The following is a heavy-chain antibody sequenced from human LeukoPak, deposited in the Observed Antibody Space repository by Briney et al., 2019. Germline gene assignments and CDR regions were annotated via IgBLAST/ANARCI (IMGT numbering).Heavy chain of an antibody. CDR3: ARHYDI. V-gene: IGHV4-38-2*02. CDR2: IYHSGST. D-gene: IGHD3-10*01. Sequence: PSETLSLTCTVSGYSISSGYYWGWIRQPPGKGLEWIGSIYHSGSTYYNPSLKSRVTISVDTSKNQFSLKLSSVTAADTAVYYCARHYDIWGQGAMVTVSS. J-gene: IGHJ3*02. CDR1: GYSISSGYY.